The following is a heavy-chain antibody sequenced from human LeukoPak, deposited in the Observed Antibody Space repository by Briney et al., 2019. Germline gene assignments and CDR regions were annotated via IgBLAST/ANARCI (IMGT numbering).Heavy chain of an antibody. D-gene: IGHD3-22*01. CDR3: ARGRMSSGYYGGYYYYGMDV. CDR1: GGSFSGYY. J-gene: IGHJ6*02. V-gene: IGHV4-34*01. CDR2: INHSGSA. Sequence: KPSETLSLTCAVSGGSFSGYYWTRIRQPPGKGLEWIGEINHSGSANYNPSLMSRVTISLDTSKNQFSLKLSSVTAADTAVYYCARGRMSSGYYGGYYYYGMDVWGQGTTVTVSS.